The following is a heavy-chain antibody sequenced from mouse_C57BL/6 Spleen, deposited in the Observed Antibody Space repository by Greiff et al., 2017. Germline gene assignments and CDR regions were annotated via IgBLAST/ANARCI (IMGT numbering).Heavy chain of an antibody. J-gene: IGHJ4*01. CDR1: GYTFTSYW. D-gene: IGHD2-2*01. V-gene: IGHV1-69*01. CDR2: IDPSDSYT. Sequence: VQLQQPGAELVMPGASVKLSCKASGYTFTSYWMHWVKQRPGQGLEWIGEIDPSDSYTNYNQKFKGKSTLTVDKSSSTAYMQLSSLTSEDSAVYYCARWLRGAMDDWGQGTSVTVSS. CDR3: ARWLRGAMDD.